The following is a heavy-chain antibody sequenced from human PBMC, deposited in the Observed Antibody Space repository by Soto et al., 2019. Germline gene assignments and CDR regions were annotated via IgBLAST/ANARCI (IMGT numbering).Heavy chain of an antibody. CDR2: IYYSGST. Sequence: SETLSLTCTVSGGSVSSGSYYWSWIRQPPGKGLEGNGYIYYSGSTNYNPSLKSGVTISGDTAKNQFSLKLSSVTAADTAGDYGAGDLRVVVVPATAEYGMDVWGQGTTVTVSS. D-gene: IGHD2-2*01. CDR1: GGSVSSGSYY. V-gene: IGHV4-61*01. CDR3: AGDLRVVVVPATAEYGMDV. J-gene: IGHJ6*02.